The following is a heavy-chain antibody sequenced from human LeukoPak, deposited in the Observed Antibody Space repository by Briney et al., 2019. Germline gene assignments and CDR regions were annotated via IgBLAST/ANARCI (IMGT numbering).Heavy chain of an antibody. CDR2: ISSNGGST. CDR3: VMGARWPDAFDI. D-gene: IGHD1-26*01. V-gene: IGHV3-64D*06. CDR1: GFTFSSYA. Sequence: GGSLRLSCAASGFTFSSYAMHWVRQAPGKGLEYVSAISSNGGSTYYADSVKGRFTISRDNSKNTLYLQMSSLRAEDTAVYYCVMGARWPDAFDIWGQGTMVTVSS. J-gene: IGHJ3*02.